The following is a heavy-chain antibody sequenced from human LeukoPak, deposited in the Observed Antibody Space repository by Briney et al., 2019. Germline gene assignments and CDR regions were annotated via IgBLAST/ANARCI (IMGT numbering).Heavy chain of an antibody. CDR2: ISGSGGST. CDR1: GFTFSSYA. Sequence: GRSLRLSCAASGFTFSSYAMSWVRQAPGKGLEWVSAISGSGGSTYYADSVKGRFTISRDNSKNTLYLQMNSLRAEDTAVYYCAKDRYGDYSFDYWGQGTLVTVSS. J-gene: IGHJ4*02. CDR3: AKDRYGDYSFDY. D-gene: IGHD4-17*01. V-gene: IGHV3-23*01.